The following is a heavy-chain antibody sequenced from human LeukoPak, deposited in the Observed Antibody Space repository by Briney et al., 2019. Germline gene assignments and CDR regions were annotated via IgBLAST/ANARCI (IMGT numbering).Heavy chain of an antibody. D-gene: IGHD6-13*01. V-gene: IGHV4-39*07. CDR1: GGSINSRSYS. Sequence: SGTLSLTCTVSGGSINSRSYSWGWIRQPPGKGLEWIGVVSYSATNSYNPSLRSRITISIDTSKNQFSLKLSSVTAADTAVYYCARSRSSSLYWFDPWGQGTLVTVSS. CDR2: VSYSATN. J-gene: IGHJ5*02. CDR3: ARSRSSSLYWFDP.